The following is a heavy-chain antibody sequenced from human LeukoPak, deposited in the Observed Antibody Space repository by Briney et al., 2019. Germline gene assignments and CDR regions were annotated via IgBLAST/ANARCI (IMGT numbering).Heavy chain of an antibody. V-gene: IGHV4-61*02. Sequence: PSETLSLTCTVSGGSISSSSYYWGWIRQPAGKGLEWIGRIYTSGSTNYNPSLKSRVTISVDTSKNQFSLKLSSVTAADTAVYYCARGIVVVAQLGFYFYYMDVWGKGTTVTISS. CDR1: GGSISSSSYY. J-gene: IGHJ6*03. CDR2: IYTSGST. D-gene: IGHD2-15*01. CDR3: ARGIVVVAQLGFYFYYMDV.